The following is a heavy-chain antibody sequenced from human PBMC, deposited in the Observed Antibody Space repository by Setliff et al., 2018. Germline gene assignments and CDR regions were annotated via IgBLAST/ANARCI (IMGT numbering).Heavy chain of an antibody. D-gene: IGHD2-21*02. CDR3: ARDLGHGGDSDY. Sequence: SETLSLTCTVSGYSISSGYIWGWIRQPPGKGLEWVGNIGHTGSINYNPSLRSRLTISRDTSKNQVSLKLNSVTATDTAVYYCARDLGHGGDSDYWGQGILVT. J-gene: IGHJ4*02. CDR2: IGHTGSI. CDR1: GYSISSGYI. V-gene: IGHV4-38-2*02.